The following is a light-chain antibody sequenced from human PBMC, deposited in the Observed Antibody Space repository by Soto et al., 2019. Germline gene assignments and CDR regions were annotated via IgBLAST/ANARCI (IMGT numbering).Light chain of an antibody. Sequence: DIVLTQSPDSLAVSLGERATINSKSSQSVLYSTNNSNYLARYLQKPGQLPKLLIYWGSTRESGVPDRFSGSGSGKNFNHTISSLQAEDVAVYYCQQYFSFPYTFGPEAKLEIK. CDR1: QSVLYSTNNSNY. CDR2: WGS. J-gene: IGKJ2*01. V-gene: IGKV4-1*01. CDR3: QQYFSFPYT.